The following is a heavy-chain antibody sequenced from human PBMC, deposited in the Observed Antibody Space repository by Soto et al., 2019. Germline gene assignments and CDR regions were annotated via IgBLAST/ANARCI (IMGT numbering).Heavy chain of an antibody. Sequence: PGESLKISCKGSGYTFTNYWIGWGRQMPGKGLEWMGIIYPGDSDTKYNPSFQGQVTISADKSITTTYLQWSSLKASDTAIYYCAASIFYYGMDVWGQGTTVTVSS. CDR2: IYPGDSDT. CDR1: GYTFTNYW. CDR3: AASIFYYGMDV. V-gene: IGHV5-51*01. J-gene: IGHJ6*02.